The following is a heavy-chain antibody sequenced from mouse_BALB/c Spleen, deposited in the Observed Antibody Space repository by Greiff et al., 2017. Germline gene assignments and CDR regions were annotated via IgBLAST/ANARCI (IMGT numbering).Heavy chain of an antibody. D-gene: IGHD1-1*01. CDR1: GYTFTDYY. V-gene: IGHV1-77*01. Sequence: VQLQQSGAELARPGASVKLSCKASGYTFTDYYINWVKQRTGQGLEWIGEIYPGSGNTYYNEKFKGKATLTADKSSSTAYMQLSSLTSEDSAVYFCALITTVVVEIDYWGQGTTLTVSS. CDR3: ALITTVVVEIDY. J-gene: IGHJ2*01. CDR2: IYPGSGNT.